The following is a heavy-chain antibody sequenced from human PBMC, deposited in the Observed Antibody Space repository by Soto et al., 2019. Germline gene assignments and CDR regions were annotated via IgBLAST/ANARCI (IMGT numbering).Heavy chain of an antibody. Sequence: GGSLRLSCVASGFTFSSYSMVWVRQAPGKGLEWISYIFVTSSPIYYADSVRGRFTVSRDNTQNSLFLLMNSLRAEDTAIYYCARDKDWAFDYWGQGTLVTVSS. CDR3: ARDKDWAFDY. CDR2: IFVTSSPI. D-gene: IGHD3-9*01. V-gene: IGHV3-48*04. CDR1: GFTFSSYS. J-gene: IGHJ4*02.